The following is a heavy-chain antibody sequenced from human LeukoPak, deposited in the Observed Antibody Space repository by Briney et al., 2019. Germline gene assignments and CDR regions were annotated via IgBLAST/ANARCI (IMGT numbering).Heavy chain of an antibody. D-gene: IGHD5-12*01. CDR1: GFTFSSYS. J-gene: IGHJ6*02. CDR3: ARDPNSGYDFNYYYGMDV. CDR2: ISSSSSYI. V-gene: IGHV3-21*01. Sequence: GGSLRLTCTASGFTFSSYSMNWVRQAPAKGQEWVSSISSSSSYINYGDPVKGRLDISRDNAKNSLYLQMNSLRAEDTAVYYCARDPNSGYDFNYYYGMDVWGQGTTVTVSS.